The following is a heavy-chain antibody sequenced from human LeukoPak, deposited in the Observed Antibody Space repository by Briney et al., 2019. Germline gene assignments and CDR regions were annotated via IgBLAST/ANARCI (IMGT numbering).Heavy chain of an antibody. D-gene: IGHD2-15*01. CDR1: GFPFSSYA. Sequence: GGSLRLSCSASGFPFSSYAMHWVRQAPGKGLEYVSAISGSGGSTYYADSVKGRFTISRDNSKNTLYLQMSSLRAEDTAVYFCVRGYSFGPYGMDVWGQGTTVTVSS. V-gene: IGHV3-64D*09. J-gene: IGHJ6*02. CDR3: VRGYSFGPYGMDV. CDR2: ISGSGGST.